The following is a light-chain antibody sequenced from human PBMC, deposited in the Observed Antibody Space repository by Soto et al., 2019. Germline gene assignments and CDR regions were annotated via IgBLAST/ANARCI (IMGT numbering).Light chain of an antibody. CDR3: LQHNSYPRAT. CDR1: QGIGND. Sequence: DIQMTQSPSSLSASVGDRVTITCRASQGIGNDLGWYQQKPGKAPTRLIYAASSLQSGVPSRFSGSVSGTEFTLTISSLQPEDFATYYCLQHNSYPRATFGQGTKLEI. V-gene: IGKV1-17*01. J-gene: IGKJ2*01. CDR2: AAS.